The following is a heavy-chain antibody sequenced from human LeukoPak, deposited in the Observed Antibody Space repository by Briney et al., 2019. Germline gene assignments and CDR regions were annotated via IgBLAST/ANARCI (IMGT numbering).Heavy chain of an antibody. CDR1: GYTFTSYD. CDR3: ARQKPYCSGGSCPTDY. Sequence: GASVKVSCKASGYTFTSYDINWVRQATGQGLEWMGWMNPNSGNTGYAQKFQGRVTMTRNTSISTAYMELSSLRSEDTAVYYCARQKPYCSGGSCPTDYWGQGTLVTVS. D-gene: IGHD2-15*01. V-gene: IGHV1-8*01. J-gene: IGHJ4*02. CDR2: MNPNSGNT.